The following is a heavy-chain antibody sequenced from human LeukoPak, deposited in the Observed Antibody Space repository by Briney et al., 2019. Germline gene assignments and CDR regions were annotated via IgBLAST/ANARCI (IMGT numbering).Heavy chain of an antibody. CDR3: ARVLGYYGSGSYYGMDV. CDR2: VSYDGSNN. J-gene: IGHJ6*02. CDR1: GFTFSSYA. Sequence: GGSLRLSCAASGFTFSSYAMHWVRPAPGQGLAWVAFVSYDGSNNYYAESVKGRFTISRDNSKNTLYLQMNSLRAEDTAVYYCARVLGYYGSGSYYGMDVWGQGTTVTVSS. V-gene: IGHV3-30-3*01. D-gene: IGHD3-10*01.